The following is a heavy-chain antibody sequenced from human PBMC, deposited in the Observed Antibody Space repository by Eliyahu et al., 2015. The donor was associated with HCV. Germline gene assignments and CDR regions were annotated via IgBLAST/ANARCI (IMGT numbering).Heavy chain of an antibody. V-gene: IGHV4-31*03. Sequence: QFQLQESGPGLVKPSQTLSLTCTVSGASISSGNSFWSWIRQHPGQGLEWIGFIYYKGDTYYTPSLKSRVSISIDRSKNQFSLQLSSVTAADTAVYYCARAVGSFDYWGQGTLVTVSS. CDR3: ARAVGSFDY. J-gene: IGHJ4*02. CDR1: GASISSGNSF. CDR2: IYYKGDT. D-gene: IGHD1-26*01.